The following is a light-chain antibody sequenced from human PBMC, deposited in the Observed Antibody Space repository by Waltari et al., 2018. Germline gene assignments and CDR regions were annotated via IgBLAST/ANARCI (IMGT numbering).Light chain of an antibody. V-gene: IGLV8-61*01. CDR1: SGSVSTNYY. CDR2: NTN. J-gene: IGLJ3*02. Sequence: TVVTQEPSFSVSPGGTVTLTCGLNSGSVSTNYYPSWYKQTPGQAPRTLIYNTNTRASGVPDRFSGSILGNRAALTITGAQADDESDYYCILYMHTVISTWVFGGGTKLTVL. CDR3: ILYMHTVISTWV.